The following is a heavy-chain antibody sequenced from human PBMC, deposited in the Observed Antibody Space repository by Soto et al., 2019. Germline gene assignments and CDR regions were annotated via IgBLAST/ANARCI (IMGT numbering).Heavy chain of an antibody. V-gene: IGHV4-30-2*01. CDR2: IYHSGST. Sequence: QLQLQESGSGLVKPSQTLSLTCAVSGGSISSGGYSWSWIRQPPGKGLEWIGYIYHSGSTYYNPSRKSRVTISVDRSKNQFSLKLSSVTAAHTAVYYCAAGGGLPRYYWGQGTLVTVSS. CDR3: AAGGGLPRYY. D-gene: IGHD5-12*01. CDR1: GGSISSGGYS. J-gene: IGHJ4*02.